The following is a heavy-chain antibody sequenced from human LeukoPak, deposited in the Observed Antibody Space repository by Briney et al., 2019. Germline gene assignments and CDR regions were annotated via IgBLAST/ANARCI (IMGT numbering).Heavy chain of an antibody. CDR1: GGSISSYY. J-gene: IGHJ4*02. D-gene: IGHD5-18*01. Sequence: SETLSLTCTVSGGSISSYYWSWIRQPPGKGLEWIGYIYYSGSTNYNPSLKSRVTISVDTSKNQFSLKLSSETAADTAVYYCARTRGYSYDPSLDFDYWGQGTLVTVSS. V-gene: IGHV4-59*01. CDR2: IYYSGST. CDR3: ARTRGYSYDPSLDFDY.